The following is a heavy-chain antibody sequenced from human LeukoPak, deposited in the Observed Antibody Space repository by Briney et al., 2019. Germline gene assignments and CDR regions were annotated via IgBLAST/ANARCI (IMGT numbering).Heavy chain of an antibody. J-gene: IGHJ5*02. CDR1: GGSISSHY. D-gene: IGHD1-1*01. Sequence: PSETLSLTCTVSGGSISSHYWSWIRQPPGKGLEWIGYIYYSGSTNYNPSLKSRVTISADTSKNQFSLKLSSVTAADTAVYYCARDDTGTTGSWFDPWGQGTLVTVSS. CDR2: IYYSGST. CDR3: ARDDTGTTGSWFDP. V-gene: IGHV4-59*11.